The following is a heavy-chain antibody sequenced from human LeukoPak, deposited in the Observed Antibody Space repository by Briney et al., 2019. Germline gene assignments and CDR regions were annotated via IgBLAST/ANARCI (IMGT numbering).Heavy chain of an antibody. V-gene: IGHV4-31*03. Sequence: PSETLSLTCTVSGGSISSGGYYWSWIRQHPGKGLEWIGYIYYSGSTYYNPSLKSRVTISVDTSKNQFSLKLSSVTAADTAVCYCARGYGARFDYWGQGTLVTVSS. D-gene: IGHD4-17*01. CDR3: ARGYGARFDY. CDR2: IYYSGST. J-gene: IGHJ4*02. CDR1: GGSISSGGYY.